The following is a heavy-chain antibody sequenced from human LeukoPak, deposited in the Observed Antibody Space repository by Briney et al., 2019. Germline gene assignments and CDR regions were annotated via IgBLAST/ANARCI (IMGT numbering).Heavy chain of an antibody. CDR2: IGTSGTTI. J-gene: IGHJ4*02. CDR3: AKDPNCSSTSCYGPFDY. Sequence: GGSLRLSCAASGFTFSSYTMNWVRQPPGKGLEWVSNIGTSGTTIYYADSVKGRFTISRDNAKNSLYLQMNSLRADDTAVYYCAKDPNCSSTSCYGPFDYWGQGTLVTVSS. D-gene: IGHD2-2*01. V-gene: IGHV3-48*01. CDR1: GFTFSSYT.